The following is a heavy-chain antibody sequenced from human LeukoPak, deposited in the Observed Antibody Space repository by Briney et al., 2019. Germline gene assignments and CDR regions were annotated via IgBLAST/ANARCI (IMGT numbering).Heavy chain of an antibody. J-gene: IGHJ5*02. CDR3: AKGRYDIT. D-gene: IGHD3-22*01. CDR2: MKSKRDGGAT. Sequence: GGSLRLSCEASGFTFTNAWMNWVRQAPGKGPEWVGRMKSKRDGGATEYAAPVKGRFTISRDDSKNTLYLQMNSLRAEDTAVYYCAKGRYDITWGQGTLVTVSS. CDR1: GFTFTNAW. V-gene: IGHV3-15*01.